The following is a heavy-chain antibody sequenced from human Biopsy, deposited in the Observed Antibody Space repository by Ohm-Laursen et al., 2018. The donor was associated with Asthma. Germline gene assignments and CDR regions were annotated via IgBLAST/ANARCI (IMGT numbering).Heavy chain of an antibody. J-gene: IGHJ4*02. CDR2: ISGSGGST. CDR1: GFTFSSSA. D-gene: IGHD3-22*01. V-gene: IGHV3-23*01. Sequence: SLRLSCAATGFTFSSSAMSWVRQAPGKGLEWVSAISGSGGSTYYADSVKGRLTISRDNSKNTLYLQMNSLRAEDTAVYYCAKLNGVYDSSGYYPDYWGQGTLVTVSS. CDR3: AKLNGVYDSSGYYPDY.